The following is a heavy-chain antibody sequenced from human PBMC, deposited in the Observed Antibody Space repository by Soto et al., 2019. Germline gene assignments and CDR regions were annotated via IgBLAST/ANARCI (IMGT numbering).Heavy chain of an antibody. V-gene: IGHV3-30*18. CDR2: ISYDGSNK. Sequence: QVQLVESGGGVVQPGRSLRLSCAASGFTFSSYGMHWVRQAPGKGLEWVAVISYDGSNKYYADSVKGRFTISRDNSKNTLYLQMNSLRAEDTAVYYCAKSARLQMDYYYYGMDVW. D-gene: IGHD4-4*01. CDR3: AKSARLQMDYYYYGMDV. CDR1: GFTFSSYG. J-gene: IGHJ6*01.